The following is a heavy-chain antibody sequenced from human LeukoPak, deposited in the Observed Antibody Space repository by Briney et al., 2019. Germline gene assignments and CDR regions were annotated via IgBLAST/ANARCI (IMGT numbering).Heavy chain of an antibody. CDR3: VRWNRGWEFDY. V-gene: IGHV3-7*05. D-gene: IGHD6-19*01. Sequence: GGSLRLSCAASEFTFSSYWMTWVRQAPGKGLEWVANIKQDGSEIYYMDSVKGRFTISRDNAKNSLYLQMNSLRVEATAVYYWVRWNRGWEFDYWGQGTLVSVSS. J-gene: IGHJ4*02. CDR1: EFTFSSYW. CDR2: IKQDGSEI.